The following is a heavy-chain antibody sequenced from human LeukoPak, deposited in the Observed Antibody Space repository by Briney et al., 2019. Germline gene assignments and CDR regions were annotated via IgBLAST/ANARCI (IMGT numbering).Heavy chain of an antibody. CDR3: ARRYCSSTSCYFDY. V-gene: IGHV4-61*02. CDR2: IYTSGST. Sequence: PSETLSLTCAVSGGSISSGGHYWSWSRQPAGKGLEWIGRIYTSGSTNYNPSLKSRVTMSVDTSKNQFSLKLSSVTAADTAVYYCARRYCSSTSCYFDYWGQGTLVTVSS. J-gene: IGHJ4*02. D-gene: IGHD2-2*01. CDR1: GGSISSGGHY.